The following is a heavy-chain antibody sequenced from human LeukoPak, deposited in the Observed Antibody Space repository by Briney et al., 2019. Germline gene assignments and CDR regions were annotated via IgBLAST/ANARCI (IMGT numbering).Heavy chain of an antibody. CDR1: GFTFSSYG. V-gene: IGHV3-30*03. CDR3: ARGPPLVRGVQPELDY. Sequence: PGGSLRLSCAAFGFTFSSYGMHWVRQAPGKGLEWVAVISYDGTKNYYTDSVKGRFTISRDNSKNTLYLQMNSLRAEDTALYFCARGPPLVRGVQPELDYWGQGTLVTVSS. J-gene: IGHJ4*02. CDR2: ISYDGTKN. D-gene: IGHD3-10*01.